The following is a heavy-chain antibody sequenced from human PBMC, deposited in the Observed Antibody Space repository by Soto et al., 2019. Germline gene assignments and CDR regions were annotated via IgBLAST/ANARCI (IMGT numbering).Heavy chain of an antibody. Sequence: GASVKVSCKASGGTFSSYAISWVRQAPGQGLEWMGGIIPIFGTANYAQKFQGRVTITADESTSTAYMELSSLRSEDTAVYYCARDGVATIPNYYYYGMDVWGQGTTVTVSS. CDR3: ARDGVATIPNYYYYGMDV. CDR1: GGTFSSYA. CDR2: IIPIFGTA. J-gene: IGHJ6*02. D-gene: IGHD5-12*01. V-gene: IGHV1-69*13.